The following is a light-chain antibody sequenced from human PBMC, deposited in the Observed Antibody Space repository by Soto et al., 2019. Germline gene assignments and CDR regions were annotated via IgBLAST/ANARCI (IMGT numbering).Light chain of an antibody. V-gene: IGKV1-5*03. Sequence: DIQVTQSPSTVSASVGDRVTIPCRASQTISSWLAWYQQKPGKAPKLLIYKASGLESGVPSRFSGSGSGTDFTLTISSLQPDDFATYYCQQYNSYSPLTFGGGTKVDIK. CDR1: QTISSW. CDR2: KAS. CDR3: QQYNSYSPLT. J-gene: IGKJ4*01.